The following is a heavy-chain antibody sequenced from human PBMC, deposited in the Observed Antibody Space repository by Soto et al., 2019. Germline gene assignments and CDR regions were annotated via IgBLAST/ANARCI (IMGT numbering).Heavy chain of an antibody. J-gene: IGHJ4*02. CDR1: GFSLSTTRAG. D-gene: IGHD6-19*01. CDR3: AHTLVAGLGYYFDY. Sequence: QITWKGSGPTLMKPTQTLTRTCTFAGFSLSTTRAGVGWIRQPPGKALEWLALIYWDDDKRYSPFLKSRLTITKDPSKNQVVLTMTNMDPMDTATYFCAHTLVAGLGYYFDYWGQGTLVTVSS. CDR2: IYWDDDK. V-gene: IGHV2-5*02.